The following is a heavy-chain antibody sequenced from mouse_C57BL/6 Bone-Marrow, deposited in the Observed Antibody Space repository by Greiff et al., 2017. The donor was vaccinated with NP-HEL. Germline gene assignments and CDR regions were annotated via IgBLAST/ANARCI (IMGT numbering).Heavy chain of an antibody. Sequence: QVQLQQPGAELVMPGASVKLSCKASGYTFTSYWMHWVKQRPEQGLEWIGEIDPSDSYTNYNQKFKGKSTLTVDKSSSTAYMQLSSLTSEDSAVYYCARESCLGSGSFAYWGQGTLVTVSA. J-gene: IGHJ3*01. D-gene: IGHD2-2*01. CDR3: ARESCLGSGSFAY. CDR1: GYTFTSYW. V-gene: IGHV1-69*01. CDR2: IDPSDSYT.